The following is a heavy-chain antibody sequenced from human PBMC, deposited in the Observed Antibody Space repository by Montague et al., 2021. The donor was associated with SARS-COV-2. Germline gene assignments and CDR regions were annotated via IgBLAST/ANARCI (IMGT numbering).Heavy chain of an antibody. J-gene: IGHJ2*01. Sequence: SETLSLTCSVSGGSISGNYWSWIRQPPGKGMEWIGNFDYSGNTKYNPSLKSRVTISVDTSKNQFALRLSSVTAADTAVYYCAREFRIELWQTNWYFGLWGRGTLVTVSS. CDR2: FDYSGNT. CDR1: GGSISGNY. D-gene: IGHD3-16*01. V-gene: IGHV4-59*01. CDR3: AREFRIELWQTNWYFGL.